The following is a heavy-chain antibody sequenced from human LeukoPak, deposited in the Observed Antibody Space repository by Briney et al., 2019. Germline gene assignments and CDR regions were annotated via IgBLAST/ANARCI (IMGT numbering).Heavy chain of an antibody. V-gene: IGHV1-2*02. CDR2: INPNSGGT. Sequence: GASVKVSCKASGYTFTGYYMHWVRQAPGQGLEWMGWINPNSGGTNYAQKFQGRVTMTRDTSISTAYMELSRLRSDDTAVYYCARDLIAAARNGYEAGYWGQGTLVTVSS. J-gene: IGHJ4*02. CDR1: GYTFTGYY. D-gene: IGHD6-13*01. CDR3: ARDLIAAARNGYEAGY.